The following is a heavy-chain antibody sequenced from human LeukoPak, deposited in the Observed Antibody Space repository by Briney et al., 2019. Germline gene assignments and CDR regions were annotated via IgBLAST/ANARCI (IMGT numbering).Heavy chain of an antibody. CDR2: VYYSGRT. CDR3: ARVLAAGGNAACYFDL. D-gene: IGHD4-23*01. Sequence: SETLSLSCTVSGGSVSNSDYYWGCIRQSPGKGPEWTVNVYYSGRTYYNPSLKSRITISINTSKNRFSLKLSALAAAATAVCFCARVLAAGGNAACYFDLWGRGTLVTASS. CDR1: GGSVSNSDYY. V-gene: IGHV4-39*07. J-gene: IGHJ2*01.